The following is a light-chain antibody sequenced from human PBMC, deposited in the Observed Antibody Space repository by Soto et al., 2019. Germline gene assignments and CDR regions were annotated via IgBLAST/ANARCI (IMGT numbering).Light chain of an antibody. CDR2: ENN. CDR3: RSYDRSLSGYV. Sequence: QSVLTQPPSVSEAPGQRVTISCTGSSTNIGAGYEAHWYQQVPGKAPKLLIYENNNRPSGVPDRFSGSKSGTSASLAITGLQAADEEEYYCRSYDRSLSGYVFGTGTKLTVL. J-gene: IGLJ1*01. V-gene: IGLV1-40*01. CDR1: STNIGAGYE.